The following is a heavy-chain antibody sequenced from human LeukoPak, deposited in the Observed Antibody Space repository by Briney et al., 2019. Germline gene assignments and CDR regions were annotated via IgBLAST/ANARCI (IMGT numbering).Heavy chain of an antibody. CDR3: ARVGRARSSSGWYLAY. CDR2: INPNSGTT. V-gene: IGHV1-8*02. J-gene: IGHJ4*02. Sequence: ASVKVSCKASGYTFTGYYMHWVRQAPGQGLEWMGWINPNSGTTGYAQKFQGRVTMTRTTSISTAYMELSSLRSEDTAVYYCARVGRARSSSGWYLAYWGQGTLVTVSS. CDR1: GYTFTGYY. D-gene: IGHD6-19*01.